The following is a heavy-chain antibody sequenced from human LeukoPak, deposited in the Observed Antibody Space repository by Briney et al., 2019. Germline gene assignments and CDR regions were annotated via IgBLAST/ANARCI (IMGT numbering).Heavy chain of an antibody. D-gene: IGHD1-26*01. J-gene: IGHJ6*03. CDR1: GITFSSYA. V-gene: IGHV3-23*01. Sequence: GGSLRLSCAASGITFSSYAMSWVRQAPGKGLEWVSVISGSGGSTYYADSVRDRFTLSRDNSKRMLYLQMNSLRAEDTAVYYCAKAGALVRSYMDVWGKGTTVTVSS. CDR3: AKAGALVRSYMDV. CDR2: ISGSGGST.